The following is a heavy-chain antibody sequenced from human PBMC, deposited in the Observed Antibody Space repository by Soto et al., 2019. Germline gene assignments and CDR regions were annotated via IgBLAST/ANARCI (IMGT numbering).Heavy chain of an antibody. V-gene: IGHV4-59*01. CDR3: ARGRGGAFDI. D-gene: IGHD3-10*01. CDR2: IYYSGST. J-gene: IGHJ3*02. Sequence: SETLSLTCTVSGGSISSYYWSWIRQPPGKGLEWIGYIYYSGSTNYNPSLKSRVTISVDTSKNQFSLKLSSVTAADTAVYYCARGRGGAFDIWGQGTLVP. CDR1: GGSISSYY.